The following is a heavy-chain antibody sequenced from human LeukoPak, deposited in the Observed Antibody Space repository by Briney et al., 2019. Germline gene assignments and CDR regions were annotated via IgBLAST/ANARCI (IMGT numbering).Heavy chain of an antibody. CDR3: ARGRSNYYGMDV. CDR1: DGSINSYY. D-gene: IGHD1-26*01. CDR2: IYYNGNT. Sequence: SETLSLTCSVSDGSINSYYWNWIRRPPGKGLEWIGYIYYNGNTNYSPSLKSRVTKSVDTSKNLFSLKVSSVTAADTAVYYCARGRSNYYGMDVWGQGTTVTVSS. J-gene: IGHJ6*02. V-gene: IGHV4-59*01.